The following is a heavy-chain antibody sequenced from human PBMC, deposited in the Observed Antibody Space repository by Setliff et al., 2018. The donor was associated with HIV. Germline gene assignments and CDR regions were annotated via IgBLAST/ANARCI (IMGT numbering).Heavy chain of an antibody. CDR2: IYSSGST. CDR1: GGSISNSNYF. V-gene: IGHV4-39*02. CDR3: ARSFSGRYFWSGYYTGPDPKGENAFDI. J-gene: IGHJ3*02. Sequence: PSETLSLTCTVSGGSISNSNYFWGWIRQAPGKGLEWIGRIYSSGSTYYQPSLQGRVSMSIDSSKNHFSLSLRYVTAADTAVYYCARSFSGRYFWSGYYTGPDPKGENAFDIWGQGTMVTVSS. D-gene: IGHD3-3*01.